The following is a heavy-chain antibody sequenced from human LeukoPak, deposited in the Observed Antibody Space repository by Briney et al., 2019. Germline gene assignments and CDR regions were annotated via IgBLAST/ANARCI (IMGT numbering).Heavy chain of an antibody. V-gene: IGHV4-34*01. CDR3: ATVAAAGPYYFDY. CDR1: GGSFSGYY. J-gene: IGHJ4*02. CDR2: INHSGST. Sequence: SETLSLTCAVYGGSFSGYYWSWIRQPPGKGLEWIGEINHSGSTNYNPSLKSRVTISVDTSKNRFSLKLSSVTAADTAVYYCATVAAAGPYYFDYWGQGTLVTVSS. D-gene: IGHD6-13*01.